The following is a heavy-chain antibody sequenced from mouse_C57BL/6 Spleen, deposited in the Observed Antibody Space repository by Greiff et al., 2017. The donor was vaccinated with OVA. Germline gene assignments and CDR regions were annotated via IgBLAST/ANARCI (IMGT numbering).Heavy chain of an antibody. J-gene: IGHJ4*01. Sequence: EVQLQESGPVLVKPGASVKMSCKASGYTFTDYYMNWVKQSHGKSLEWIGVINPYNGGTSYNQKLKGKATLTIDKSSSTAYMELNSLTSEDSAVYYCARGGLRRGYYYAMDYWGQGTSVTVSS. CDR1: GYTFTDYY. CDR2: INPYNGGT. D-gene: IGHD2-2*01. CDR3: ARGGLRRGYYYAMDY. V-gene: IGHV1-19*01.